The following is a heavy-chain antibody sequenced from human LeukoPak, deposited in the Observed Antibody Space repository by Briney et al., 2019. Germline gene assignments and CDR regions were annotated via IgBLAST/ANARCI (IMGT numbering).Heavy chain of an antibody. CDR3: ARVGDYVWGSYRSYNFDY. J-gene: IGHJ4*02. CDR1: GYTFTSYG. D-gene: IGHD3-16*02. V-gene: IGHV1-18*01. CDR2: ISAYNGNT. Sequence: GASVKVSCKASGYTFTSYGISWVRQAPGQGLEWMGWISAYNGNTNYAQKLQGRVTITTDTSTSTAYMELRSLRSDDTAVYYCARVGDYVWGSYRSYNFDYWGQGTLVTVSS.